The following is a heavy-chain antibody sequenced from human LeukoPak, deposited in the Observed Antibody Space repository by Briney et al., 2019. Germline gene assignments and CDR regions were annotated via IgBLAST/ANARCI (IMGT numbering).Heavy chain of an antibody. V-gene: IGHV3-48*04. CDR2: ISSSSTSSNTV. CDR1: GFTFSSYS. D-gene: IGHD5-18*01. J-gene: IGHJ4*02. Sequence: PGGSLRLSCAASGFTFSSYSMNWVRQAPGKGLEWVSYISSSSTSSNTVYYADSVKGRFTISRDNAKNSLFLQMNNLRAEDTAVYYCARERGYDYGYSDYWGQGTLVTVSS. CDR3: ARERGYDYGYSDY.